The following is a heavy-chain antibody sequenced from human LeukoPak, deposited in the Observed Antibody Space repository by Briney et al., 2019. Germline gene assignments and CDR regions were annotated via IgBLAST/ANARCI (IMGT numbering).Heavy chain of an antibody. V-gene: IGHV5-51*01. D-gene: IGHD5-24*01. CDR1: GYSFSSYW. Sequence: GESLKISCKGSGYSFSSYWIAWVRQIPGKGLEWMGIIYPGDSDIRYSPSFQGQVTISADKSISTAYLQWSSLKASDTAMYYCARQDGSALYYFDYWGQGTLVTVSS. CDR3: ARQDGSALYYFDY. CDR2: IYPGDSDI. J-gene: IGHJ4*02.